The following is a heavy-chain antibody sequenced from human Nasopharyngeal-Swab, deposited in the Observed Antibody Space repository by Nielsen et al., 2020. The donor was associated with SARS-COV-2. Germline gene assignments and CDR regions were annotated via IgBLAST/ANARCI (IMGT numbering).Heavy chain of an antibody. Sequence: SVKVSCKASGGTFSSYAISWVRQAPGQGLEWMGGIIPIFGTANYAQKFQGRVTITADESTSTAYMELSSLRSEDTAVYYCARERDKYSGSYNFDYWGQGTLVAVSS. CDR3: ARERDKYSGSYNFDY. CDR2: IIPIFGTA. V-gene: IGHV1-69*13. CDR1: GGTFSSYA. J-gene: IGHJ4*02. D-gene: IGHD1-26*01.